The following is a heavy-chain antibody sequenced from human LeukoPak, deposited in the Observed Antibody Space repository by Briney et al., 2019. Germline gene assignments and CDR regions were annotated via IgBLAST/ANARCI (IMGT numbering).Heavy chain of an antibody. Sequence: ASVKVSCKASGYTFTGYYMHWVRQAPGQGLEWMGWINPNSGGTNYAQKFQGRVTMTRDTSISTAYMELSRLRSDDTAVYYCARAFGFGGSYYGMDVWGQGTTVTVSS. D-gene: IGHD2-15*01. V-gene: IGHV1-2*02. CDR3: ARAFGFGGSYYGMDV. J-gene: IGHJ6*02. CDR2: INPNSGGT. CDR1: GYTFTGYY.